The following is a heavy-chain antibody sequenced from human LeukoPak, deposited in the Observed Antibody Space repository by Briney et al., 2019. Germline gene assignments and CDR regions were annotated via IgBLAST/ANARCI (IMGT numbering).Heavy chain of an antibody. Sequence: PSGTLSLTCAVSGGSITSSNWWCCVRQPPGEVQGWVGDIYYTGNTNYNPPHKSRVTISVDKFTNQFSLKLSSVTAADTVVYYCARSNPYYYEGSVTSRGYNWLDPWGQGTLVTVSS. J-gene: IGHJ5*02. CDR2: IYYTGNT. CDR1: GGSITSSNW. V-gene: IGHV4-4*02. D-gene: IGHD3-22*01. CDR3: ARSNPYYYEGSVTSRGYNWLDP.